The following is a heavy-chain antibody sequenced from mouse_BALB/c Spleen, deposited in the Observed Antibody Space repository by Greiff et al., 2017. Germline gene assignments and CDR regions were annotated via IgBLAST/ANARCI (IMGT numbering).Heavy chain of an antibody. CDR1: GFTFSSYA. CDR2: ISSGGST. CDR3: ARGWLGRGYYFDY. J-gene: IGHJ2*01. Sequence: DVMLVESGGGLVKPGGSLKLSCAASGFTFSSYAMSWVRQTPEKRLEWVASISSGGSTYYPDSVKGRFTISRDNARNILYLQMSSLRSEDTAMYYCARGWLGRGYYFDYWGQGTTLTVSS. D-gene: IGHD4-1*01. V-gene: IGHV5-6-5*01.